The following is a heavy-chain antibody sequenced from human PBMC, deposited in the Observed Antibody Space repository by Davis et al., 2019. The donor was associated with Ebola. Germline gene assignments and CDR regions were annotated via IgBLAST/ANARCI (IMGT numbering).Heavy chain of an antibody. CDR1: GGSISSYY. D-gene: IGHD4-17*01. CDR2: IYYSGST. J-gene: IGHJ6*02. V-gene: IGHV4-59*01. CDR3: ARGGGDYAYYYGMDV. Sequence: PSETLSLTCTVSGGSISSYYWSWIRQPPGKGLEWIGYIYYSGSTNYNPSLKSRVTISVDTSKNQFSLKLSSVTAADTAVYYCARGGGDYAYYYGMDVWGQGTTVTVSS.